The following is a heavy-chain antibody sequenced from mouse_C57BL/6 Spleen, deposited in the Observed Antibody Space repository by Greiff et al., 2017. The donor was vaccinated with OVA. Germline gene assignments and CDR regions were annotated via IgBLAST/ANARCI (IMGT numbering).Heavy chain of an antibody. CDR1: GFTFSDYG. V-gene: IGHV5-17*01. CDR3: ARKDSSYWYFDV. CDR2: ISSGSSTI. Sequence: EVQVVESGGGLVKPGGSLKLSCAASGFTFSDYGMHWVRQAPEKGLEWVAYISSGSSTIYYADTVKGRFTISRDNAKNTLFLQMTSLRSEDTAMYYCARKDSSYWYFDVWGTGTTVTVSS. J-gene: IGHJ1*03. D-gene: IGHD1-1*01.